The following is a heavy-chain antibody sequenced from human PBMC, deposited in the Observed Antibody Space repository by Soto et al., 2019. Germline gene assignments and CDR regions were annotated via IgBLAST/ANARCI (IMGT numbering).Heavy chain of an antibody. CDR3: ARTGILLRYFAFDI. V-gene: IGHV4-34*01. Sequence: QVQLQQWGAGLLKPSETLSLTCAVYGGSFSGYYWSWIRQPPGKGLEWIGEINHSGSTNYNPSLKSRVTISVDTSKNQFSLKLSSVTAADTAVYYCARTGILLRYFAFDIWGQGTMVTVSS. CDR2: INHSGST. D-gene: IGHD3-9*01. J-gene: IGHJ3*02. CDR1: GGSFSGYY.